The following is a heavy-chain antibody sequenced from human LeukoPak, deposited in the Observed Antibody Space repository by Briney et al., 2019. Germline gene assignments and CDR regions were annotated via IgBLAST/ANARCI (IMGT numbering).Heavy chain of an antibody. J-gene: IGHJ1*01. Sequence: GGSLRLSCAASGFTFSSYWMDWVRQVPGKGLEWVAHINPDGRDTYYVDSVKGRFTISRDNAQNSMYLQMNSLRVEDTAVYYCTSWGDTTAEYFQRWGQGTLVTVSS. D-gene: IGHD2-21*02. V-gene: IGHV3-7*01. CDR1: GFTFSSYW. CDR3: TSWGDTTAEYFQR. CDR2: INPDGRDT.